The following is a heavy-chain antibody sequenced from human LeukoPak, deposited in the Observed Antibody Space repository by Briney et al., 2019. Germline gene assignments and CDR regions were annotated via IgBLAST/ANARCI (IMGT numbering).Heavy chain of an antibody. D-gene: IGHD3-22*01. V-gene: IGHV3-11*01. Sequence: PGGSLRLSCAASGFKLRDYYMSWIRQAPGKGLEWISYISMSGSVIQYSDSVKGRFTTSRDNVKNSLHLQMDSLRVDDTAVYYCARGGWSRGWFDPWGQGTLVSVSS. CDR3: ARGGWSRGWFDP. J-gene: IGHJ5*02. CDR1: GFKLRDYY. CDR2: ISMSGSVI.